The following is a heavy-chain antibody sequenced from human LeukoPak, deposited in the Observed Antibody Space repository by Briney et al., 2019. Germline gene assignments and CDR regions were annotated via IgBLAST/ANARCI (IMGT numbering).Heavy chain of an antibody. D-gene: IGHD2-21*02. CDR3: ARGVVTAISNWFDP. J-gene: IGHJ5*02. V-gene: IGHV3-64*01. CDR2: ISSNGGST. Sequence: GGSLRLSCAASGFTFSRYAMHWVHQAPGKGLEYVSAISSNGGSTYYANSVKGRFTISRDNSKNTLYLQMGSLRAEDMAVYYCARGVVTAISNWFDPWGQGTLVTVSS. CDR1: GFTFSRYA.